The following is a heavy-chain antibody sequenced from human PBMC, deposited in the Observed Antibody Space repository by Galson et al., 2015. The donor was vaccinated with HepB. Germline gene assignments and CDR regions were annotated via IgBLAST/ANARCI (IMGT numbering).Heavy chain of an antibody. Sequence: SVKVSCKASEGTLNSNTVTWMRQAPGQGLEWVGRIITILNIPNYAVKFQDRVTITADKSTGTVYMELSNLTSKDTAVYYCARLLYDFWGQGTLVTVSS. V-gene: IGHV1-69*02. J-gene: IGHJ4*02. CDR2: IITILNIP. CDR3: ARLLYDF. D-gene: IGHD3-3*01. CDR1: EGTLNSNT.